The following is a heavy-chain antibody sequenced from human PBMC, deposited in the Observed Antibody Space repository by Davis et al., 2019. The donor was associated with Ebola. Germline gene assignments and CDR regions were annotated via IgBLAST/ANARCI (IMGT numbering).Heavy chain of an antibody. V-gene: IGHV4-59*12. CDR2: IYYSGST. CDR1: GGSISSYY. CDR3: ARDFPITIFGVVAPNWFDT. D-gene: IGHD3-3*01. J-gene: IGHJ5*02. Sequence: PSETLSLTCTVSGGSISSYYWSWIRQPPGKGLEWIGYIYYSGSTNYNPSLKSRVTISVDTSKNQFSLRLGSVTAADTAVYYCARDFPITIFGVVAPNWFDTWGQGTLVTVSS.